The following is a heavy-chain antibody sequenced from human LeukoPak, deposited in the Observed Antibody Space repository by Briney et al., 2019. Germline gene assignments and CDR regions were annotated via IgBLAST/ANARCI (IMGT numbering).Heavy chain of an antibody. CDR3: AKGGRDSSWYNGY. CDR2: ISSGSSAI. Sequence: GGSLRLSCEASGFTFTTYSMTWVRQAPGKGLEWVSIISSGSSAIFSADALKGRFTISRDDAKNLLYLDMNSLRAEDTAVYYCAKGGRDSSWYNGYWGQGTLVTVSS. CDR1: GFTFTTYS. J-gene: IGHJ4*02. D-gene: IGHD6-13*01. V-gene: IGHV3-21*01.